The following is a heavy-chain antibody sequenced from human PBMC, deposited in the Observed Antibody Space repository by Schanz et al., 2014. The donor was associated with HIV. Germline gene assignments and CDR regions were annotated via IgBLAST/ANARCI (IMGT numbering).Heavy chain of an antibody. D-gene: IGHD6-6*01. J-gene: IGHJ6*02. CDR1: GLTFSSYG. Sequence: QVQLVESGGGVVQPGRSLRLSCAGSGLTFSSYGMHWVRQAPGKGLEWVAVISYDGSNKYYADSVKGRFTISRDNSKNTLYLQMNSLRAEDTAVYYCASTIYPYSSSSDYYYGMDVWGQGTTVSVSS. V-gene: IGHV3-30*03. CDR2: ISYDGSNK. CDR3: ASTIYPYSSSSDYYYGMDV.